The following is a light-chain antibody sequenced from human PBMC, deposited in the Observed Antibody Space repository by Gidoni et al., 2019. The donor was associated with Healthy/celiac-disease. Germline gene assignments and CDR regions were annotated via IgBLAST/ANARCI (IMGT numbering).Light chain of an antibody. CDR1: QSVLSSSNNKIY. CDR2: WAS. J-gene: IGKJ1*01. V-gene: IGKV4-1*01. Sequence: DILMTPSPDSLSVSLGERATIHCKSSQSVLSSSNNKIYLAWYQQNPGQPPKLLIYWASTREAGVPDRFSGSGSGKDFTLTISSLQAEDVAVYYWQQYYSTWTFGQGTKVEIK. CDR3: QQYYSTWT.